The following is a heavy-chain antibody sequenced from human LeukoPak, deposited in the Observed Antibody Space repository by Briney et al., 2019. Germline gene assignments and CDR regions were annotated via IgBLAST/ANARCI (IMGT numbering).Heavy chain of an antibody. Sequence: PSETLSLTCTVSGGSISRYYWSWIRQHPGKGLEWIGFIYYSGTTNYNPSLKSRLTISVNTSKNQFSLKLSSVTAADTAVYYCARGGWYVFDYWAREPCSPSPQ. CDR1: GGSISRYY. V-gene: IGHV4-59*01. D-gene: IGHD6-19*01. CDR2: IYYSGTT. J-gene: IGHJ4*02. CDR3: ARGGWYVFDY.